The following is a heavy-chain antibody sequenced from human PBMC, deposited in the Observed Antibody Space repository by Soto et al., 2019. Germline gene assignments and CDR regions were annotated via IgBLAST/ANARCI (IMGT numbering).Heavy chain of an antibody. CDR1: GYTFTAYW. D-gene: IGHD4-4*01. Sequence: GESLKISCKGSGYTFTAYWIGWVRQLPGKGLEWMGIIYPGDSDTRYSPSFQGHVTITVDKSTNTAYLQWNTLRASDTAMYYCARHLSNFRYYYYAMDVWGQGTTVTVSS. V-gene: IGHV5-51*01. J-gene: IGHJ6*02. CDR3: ARHLSNFRYYYYAMDV. CDR2: IYPGDSDT.